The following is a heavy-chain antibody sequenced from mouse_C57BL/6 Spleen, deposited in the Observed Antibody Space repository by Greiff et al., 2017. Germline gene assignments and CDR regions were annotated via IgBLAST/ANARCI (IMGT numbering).Heavy chain of an antibody. D-gene: IGHD1-1*01. V-gene: IGHV1-26*01. CDR3: ARYYYCSPYAMDY. Sequence: EVQLQQSGPELVKPGASVKISCKASGYTFTDYYMNWVKQSHGKSLEWIGDINPNNGGTSYNQKFKGKATLTVDKSSSTAYMELRSLTSEDSAVYYCARYYYCSPYAMDYWGQGTSVTVSS. CDR1: GYTFTDYY. CDR2: INPNNGGT. J-gene: IGHJ4*01.